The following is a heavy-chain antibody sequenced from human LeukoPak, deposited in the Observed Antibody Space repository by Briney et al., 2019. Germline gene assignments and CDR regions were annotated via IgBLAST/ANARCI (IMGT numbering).Heavy chain of an antibody. J-gene: IGHJ5*02. D-gene: IGHD3-16*01. CDR1: GFTFSSYA. Sequence: GGSLRLSCAASGFTFSSYAMSWVRQGPARGLEWVSSMRGNGETFYADSVKGRFTLSSDSSRNTVYFQLNNLRVEDTAIYYCARASWVSSTDAVPWGQGTLVTVSS. CDR2: MRGNGET. CDR3: ARASWVSSTDAVP. V-gene: IGHV3-23*01.